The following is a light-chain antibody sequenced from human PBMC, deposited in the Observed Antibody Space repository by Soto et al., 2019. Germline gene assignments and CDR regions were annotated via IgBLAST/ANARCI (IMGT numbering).Light chain of an antibody. CDR2: GAS. Sequence: EIVMTQSPATLSVSTGERATLSCRASQSVSSNLAWYQQKPGQAPRLLIYGASTRATGIPARFSGSGSGTEFTLTISSLQSEDFAVYYCQQYNNWTWTFGQGTKVDIK. CDR1: QSVSSN. CDR3: QQYNNWTWT. V-gene: IGKV3-15*01. J-gene: IGKJ1*01.